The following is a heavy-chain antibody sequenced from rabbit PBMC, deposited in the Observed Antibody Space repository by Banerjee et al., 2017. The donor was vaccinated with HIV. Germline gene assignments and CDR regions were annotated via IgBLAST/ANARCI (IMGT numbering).Heavy chain of an antibody. V-gene: IGHV1S40*01. CDR3: ARVSETGGWGEDL. J-gene: IGHJ4*01. Sequence: QSLEESGGDLVKPGASLTLTCTASGIDFSSSDYMCWVRQAPGKGLEWILCIAGSSSGFTYSATWAKGRFTCSKTSSTTVTLQMTSLTVADTATYFCARVSETGGWGEDLWGPGTLVTVS. D-gene: IGHD4-1*01. CDR1: GIDFSSSDY. CDR2: IAGSSSGFT.